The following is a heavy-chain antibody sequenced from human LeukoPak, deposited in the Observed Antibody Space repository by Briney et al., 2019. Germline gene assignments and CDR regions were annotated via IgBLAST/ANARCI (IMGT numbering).Heavy chain of an antibody. J-gene: IGHJ5*02. CDR1: GYTFTSYG. Sequence: ASVKVSCKASGYTFTSYGISWVRQAPGQGLEWMGWISAYNGNTNYAQKLQGRVTMTTDTSTTTAYMEARSLRSDGTTVYFCVREKNGWFDPWGQGTLVTVSS. D-gene: IGHD2-8*01. CDR3: VREKNGWFDP. V-gene: IGHV1-18*01. CDR2: ISAYNGNT.